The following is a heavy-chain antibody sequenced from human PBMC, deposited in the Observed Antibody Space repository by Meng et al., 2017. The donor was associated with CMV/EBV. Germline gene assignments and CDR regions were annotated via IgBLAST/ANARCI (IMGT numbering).Heavy chain of an antibody. V-gene: IGHV1-69*04. J-gene: IGHJ6*02. CDR2: IIPILGIA. D-gene: IGHD2-2*01. Sequence: SVKFSCKASGGTFSSYTISWVRQAPGQGLEWMGRIIPILGIANYAQKFQGRVTITADKSTSTAYMELSSLRSEDTAVYYCARDGRYCSSTSCYVVGNYYYYYGMDVWGQGTTVTVSS. CDR3: ARDGRYCSSTSCYVVGNYYYYYGMDV. CDR1: GGTFSSYT.